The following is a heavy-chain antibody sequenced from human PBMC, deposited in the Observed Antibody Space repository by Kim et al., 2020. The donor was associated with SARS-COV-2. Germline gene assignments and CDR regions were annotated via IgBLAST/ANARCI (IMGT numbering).Heavy chain of an antibody. D-gene: IGHD3-3*01. CDR1: GFTFSSYA. J-gene: IGHJ6*02. Sequence: GGSLRLSCAASGFTFSSYAMHWVRQAPGKGLEWVAVISYDGSNKYYADSVKGRFTISRDNSKNTLYLQMNSLRAEDTAVYYCAREIAVAIFGVVIERYYGMDVWGQGTTVTVSS. CDR3: AREIAVAIFGVVIERYYGMDV. CDR2: ISYDGSNK. V-gene: IGHV3-30-3*01.